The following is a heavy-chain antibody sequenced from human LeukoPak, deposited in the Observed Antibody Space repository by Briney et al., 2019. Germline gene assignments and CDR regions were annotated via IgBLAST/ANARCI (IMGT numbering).Heavy chain of an antibody. V-gene: IGHV3-21*01. D-gene: IGHD2-2*03. J-gene: IGHJ6*03. Sequence: PGGSLRLSCAASGFTFSSYSMNWVRQAPGKGLEWVSSISSSSSYIYYADSVKGRFTISRDNAENSLYLQMNSLRAEDTAVYYCAKDGYCSSTSCLALSYYYYMDVWGKGTTVTVSS. CDR1: GFTFSSYS. CDR3: AKDGYCSSTSCLALSYYYYMDV. CDR2: ISSSSSYI.